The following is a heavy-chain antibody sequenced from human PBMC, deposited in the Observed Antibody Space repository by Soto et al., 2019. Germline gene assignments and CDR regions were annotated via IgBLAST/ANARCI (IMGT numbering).Heavy chain of an antibody. CDR2: INAGNGNT. CDR3: ARVPYSSGWYRGGFFDY. V-gene: IGHV1-3*01. J-gene: IGHJ4*02. Sequence: QVQLVQSGAEVKKPGASVKVSCKASGYTFTSYAMHWVRQAPGQRLEWMGWINAGNGNTKYSQKFQGRVTITRDTSANTAYMELSSLRSEDTAVYYCARVPYSSGWYRGGFFDYWGQGTLVTVSS. D-gene: IGHD6-19*01. CDR1: GYTFTSYA.